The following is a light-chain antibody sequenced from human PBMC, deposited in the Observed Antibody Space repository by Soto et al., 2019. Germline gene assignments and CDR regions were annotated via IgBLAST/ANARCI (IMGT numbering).Light chain of an antibody. Sequence: QSVLTQPASVSGSPGQSIAISCTGTSSDVGSYTYVSWYQQHPGKAPKLMIFDVSNRPSGVSDRFSGSKSGNTASLTISGLQADDEADYYCSSNTISSTYVFVTGTKVPV. CDR2: DVS. V-gene: IGLV2-14*01. J-gene: IGLJ1*01. CDR1: SSDVGSYTY. CDR3: SSNTISSTYV.